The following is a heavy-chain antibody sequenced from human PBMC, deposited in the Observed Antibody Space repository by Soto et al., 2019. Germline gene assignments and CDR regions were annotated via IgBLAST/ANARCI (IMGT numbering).Heavy chain of an antibody. CDR3: ARAPYQLLYDY. D-gene: IGHD2-2*02. CDR1: GGSISSGYYY. V-gene: IGHV4-30-4*01. Sequence: PSETLSLTCTVSGGSISSGYYYWSWIRQPPGKGLEWIGYIYYSGSTYYNPSLKSRVTISVDTSKNQFSLKLSSVTAADTAVYYCARAPYQLLYDYWGQGTLVTVSS. J-gene: IGHJ4*02. CDR2: IYYSGST.